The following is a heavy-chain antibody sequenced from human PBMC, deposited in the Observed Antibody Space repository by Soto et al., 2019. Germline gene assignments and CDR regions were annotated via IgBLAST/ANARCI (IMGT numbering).Heavy chain of an antibody. CDR3: ARDMAGIAAAGTNYYYYGMDV. CDR1: GFTFSSYS. D-gene: IGHD6-13*01. V-gene: IGHV3-30*03. J-gene: IGHJ6*02. Sequence: PGGSLMLSCALSGFTFSSYSMHWVREAPGKGLERVAVIRYDGSSKYYADSVKGRFTISRDNSKNTLYLQMNSLRAEDTAVYYCARDMAGIAAAGTNYYYYGMDVWGQGTTVTVSS. CDR2: IRYDGSSK.